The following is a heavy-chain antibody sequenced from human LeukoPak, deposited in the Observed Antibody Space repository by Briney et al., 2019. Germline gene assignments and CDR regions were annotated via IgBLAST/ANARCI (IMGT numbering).Heavy chain of an antibody. J-gene: IGHJ3*02. V-gene: IGHV1-18*01. CDR2: ISAYNGNT. D-gene: IGHD6-19*01. CDR3: ASGDGVPPILHIAVAGALAFDI. CDR1: NYTFTTYG. Sequence: ASVKVSCKASNYTFTTYGISWVRQAPGQGLEWMGWISAYNGNTNYAQNLQGRVTMTTDTSTSTAYMELRSLRSDDTAVYYCASGDGVPPILHIAVAGALAFDIWGQGTMVTVSS.